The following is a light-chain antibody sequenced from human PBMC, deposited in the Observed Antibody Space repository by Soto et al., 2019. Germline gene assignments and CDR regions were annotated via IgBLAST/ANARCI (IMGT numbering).Light chain of an antibody. CDR3: TSYISTRTVV. J-gene: IGLJ2*01. V-gene: IGLV2-14*01. Sequence: QSALTQPASVSGSPGQSITISCTGTSSDVGGYNYVSWYQQHPGKAPKLMIYDVSNRPSGISNRFSGSKSGNTASLTIAGLQAEDEADYYCTSYISTRTVVFGEGTKLTVL. CDR1: SSDVGGYNY. CDR2: DVS.